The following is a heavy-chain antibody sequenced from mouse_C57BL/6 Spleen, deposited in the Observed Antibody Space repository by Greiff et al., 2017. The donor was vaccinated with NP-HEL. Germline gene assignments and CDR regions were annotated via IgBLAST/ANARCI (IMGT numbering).Heavy chain of an antibody. CDR2: INPNNGGT. J-gene: IGHJ2*01. Sequence: EVQLQQSGPELVKPGASVKMSCKASGYTFTDYYMHWVKQCHGKSLEWIGYINPNNGGTRYNQKFKGKATLTVKKSTSTAYMELRSLTSEDSAVYYCASRPSSGYFDYWGQGTTLTVSS. V-gene: IGHV1-22*01. CDR3: ASRPSSGYFDY. D-gene: IGHD3-2*02. CDR1: GYTFTDYY.